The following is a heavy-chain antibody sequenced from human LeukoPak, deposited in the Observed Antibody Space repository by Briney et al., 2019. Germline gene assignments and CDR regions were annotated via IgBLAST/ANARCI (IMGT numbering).Heavy chain of an antibody. J-gene: IGHJ4*02. CDR1: GFTFSSYA. CDR2: ISGSGGST. CDR3: AKEGDFSGMAARGNDY. V-gene: IGHV3-23*01. D-gene: IGHD6-6*01. Sequence: PGGSLRLSCATSGFTFSSYAMSWVRQAPGKGLEWVSAISGSGGSTYYADSVKGRFTISRDNSKNTLYLQMSSLRAEDTAVYYCAKEGDFSGMAARGNDYWGQGTLVTVSS.